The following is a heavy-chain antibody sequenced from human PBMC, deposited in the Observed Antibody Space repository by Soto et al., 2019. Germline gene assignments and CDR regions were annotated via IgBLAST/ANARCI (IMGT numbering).Heavy chain of an antibody. V-gene: IGHV5-51*01. CDR3: ARLVGATPYYYYGMDV. J-gene: IGHJ6*02. Sequence: GESLKISCKGSGYSFTSYWIGWVRQMPGKGLEWMGIIYPGDSDTRYSPSFQGQVTISADKSISTAYLQWSGLKASDTAMYYCARLVGATPYYYYGMDVWGQGTTVTVSS. D-gene: IGHD1-26*01. CDR1: GYSFTSYW. CDR2: IYPGDSDT.